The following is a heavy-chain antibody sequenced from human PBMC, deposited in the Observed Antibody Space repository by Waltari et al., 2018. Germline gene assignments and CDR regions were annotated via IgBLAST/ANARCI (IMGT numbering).Heavy chain of an antibody. CDR3: AKDEGLGPGQLVSLDY. J-gene: IGHJ4*02. V-gene: IGHV3-30*02. D-gene: IGHD6-6*01. CDR2: IRYDGSNK. Sequence: QVQLVESGGGVVQPGGSLRLSCAASGFTFSSYGMHWVRQAPGKGLEWVAFIRYDGSNKYYADSVKGRFTISRDNSKNTRYLQMNSLRAEDTAVYYCAKDEGLGPGQLVSLDYWGQGTLVTVSS. CDR1: GFTFSSYG.